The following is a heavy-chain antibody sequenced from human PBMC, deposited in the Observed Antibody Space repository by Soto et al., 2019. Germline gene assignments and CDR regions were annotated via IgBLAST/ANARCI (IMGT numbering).Heavy chain of an antibody. V-gene: IGHV3-48*03. J-gene: IGHJ5*02. D-gene: IGHD6-6*01. CDR3: ESKGPRDEYSSSWFDP. CDR1: GFTFSSYE. Sequence: LRLSCAASGFTFSSYEMNWVRQAPGKGLEWVSYISSSGSTIYYADSVKGRFTISRDNAKNSLYLQMNSLRAEETAVYYCESKGPRDEYSSSWFDPWGQGTLVTVSS. CDR2: ISSSGSTI.